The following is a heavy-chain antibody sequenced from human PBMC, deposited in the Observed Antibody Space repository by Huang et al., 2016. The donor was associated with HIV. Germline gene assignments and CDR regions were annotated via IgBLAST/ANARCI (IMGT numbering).Heavy chain of an antibody. CDR1: GYTFVGQY. D-gene: IGHD6-13*01. Sequence: QVQLVQSGAEVKKPGASVKVSCKASGYTFVGQYMHWVRQAPGQGLEWMGWINPNSGDTKYAKKFQGRVTMTRETSISTAYMELSRLRSDDTAVYYCAKDGRRSWEGGTFVDYWGQGTLVTVSS. V-gene: IGHV1-2*02. CDR3: AKDGRRSWEGGTFVDY. J-gene: IGHJ4*02. CDR2: INPNSGDT.